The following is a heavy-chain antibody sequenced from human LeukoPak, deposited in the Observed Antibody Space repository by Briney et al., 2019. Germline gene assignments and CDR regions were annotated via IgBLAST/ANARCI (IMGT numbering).Heavy chain of an antibody. CDR2: INPNSGGT. J-gene: IGHJ3*02. CDR3: ARDREEQHDAFDI. Sequence: ASVTVSFKASGYTFTCYYMHWVRQAPGQGLEWMGWINPNSGGTNYAQKFQGRVTMTRDTSISTAYMELSRLRSDDTGGYYCARDREEQHDAFDIWGQGTMVTVSS. CDR1: GYTFTCYY. V-gene: IGHV1-2*02. D-gene: IGHD6-13*01.